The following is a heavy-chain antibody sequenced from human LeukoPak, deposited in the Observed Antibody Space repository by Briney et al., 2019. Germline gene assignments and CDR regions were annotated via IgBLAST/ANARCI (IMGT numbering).Heavy chain of an antibody. CDR1: GYTLTDLS. V-gene: IGHV1-24*01. CDR3: ATGYHDRSGYFYLLACDI. Sequence: ASVKVSCKVSGYTLTDLSMPWVRQAPGKGLEWMGGFDPEDGETIYAQKFQGRVTMTEVTSTDTAYMVLSSLRSEDTAVYYCATGYHDRSGYFYLLACDIWGQGTMVTVSS. D-gene: IGHD3-22*01. J-gene: IGHJ3*02. CDR2: FDPEDGET.